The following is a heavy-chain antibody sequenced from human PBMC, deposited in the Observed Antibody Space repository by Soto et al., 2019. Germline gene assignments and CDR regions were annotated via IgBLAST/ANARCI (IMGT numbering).Heavy chain of an antibody. CDR3: APHVHCSGGSCHYDAFDI. J-gene: IGHJ3*02. D-gene: IGHD2-15*01. CDR1: GFIFGNYM. Sequence: EVQLLESGGGLVQPGEALRLSCAFSGFIFGNYMMTWVRQAPGKGLEWVSTIRDGGESTYYADSVKGRFTISRDNSKNTLYLQMDSLGVEDTALYYCAPHVHCSGGSCHYDAFDIRGQGTMFTVSA. V-gene: IGHV3-23*01. CDR2: IRDGGEST.